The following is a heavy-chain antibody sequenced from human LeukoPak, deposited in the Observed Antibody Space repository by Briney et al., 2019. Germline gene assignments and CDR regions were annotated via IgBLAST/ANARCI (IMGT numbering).Heavy chain of an antibody. CDR1: GYTFTGYY. CDR2: INPNSGGT. Sequence: ASVKVSCKASGYTFTGYYMHWVRQAPGQGLEWMGRINPNSGGTNYAQKLQGRVTMTRDTSISTAYMELSRLRSDDTAVYYCARLWGYYDSSGYPHAFDIWGQGTMVTVSS. CDR3: ARLWGYYDSSGYPHAFDI. V-gene: IGHV1-2*06. D-gene: IGHD3-22*01. J-gene: IGHJ3*02.